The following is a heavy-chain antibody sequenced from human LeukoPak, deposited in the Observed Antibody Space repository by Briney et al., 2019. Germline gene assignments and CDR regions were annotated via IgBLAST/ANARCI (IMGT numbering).Heavy chain of an antibody. V-gene: IGHV3-7*01. CDR3: AREGGSGWYSGWFDP. D-gene: IGHD6-19*01. Sequence: PGGSLRLSCVASGFTFNNYWMSWVRQAPGKGLEWVANINPDGTEKRYVDSVKGRFTISRDNAKNSSYVQMNSLRAEDTALYYCAREGGSGWYSGWFDPWGQGTQVTVSS. CDR2: INPDGTEK. J-gene: IGHJ5*02. CDR1: GFTFNNYW.